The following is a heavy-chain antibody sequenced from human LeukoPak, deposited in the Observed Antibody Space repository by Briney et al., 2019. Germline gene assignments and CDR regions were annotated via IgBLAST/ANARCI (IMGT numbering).Heavy chain of an antibody. CDR2: ISYDGSNK. Sequence: PGRPLRLSCAASGFTFSSYGMPWVRQAPGKGLEWVAVISYDGSNKYYADSVKGRFTISRDNSKNTLYLQMNSLRAEGTAVYYCAKSTPIREYFDYWGQGTLVTVSS. D-gene: IGHD2-15*01. CDR1: GFTFSSYG. V-gene: IGHV3-30*18. J-gene: IGHJ4*02. CDR3: AKSTPIREYFDY.